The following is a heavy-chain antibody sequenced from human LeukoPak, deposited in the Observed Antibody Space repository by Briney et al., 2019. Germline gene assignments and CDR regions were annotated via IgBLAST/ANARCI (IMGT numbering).Heavy chain of an antibody. Sequence: GGSLRLSCVASGFRFSNYWMVWVRQAPGKGLEWVANIKEDGIEKYYVDSVRGRCTISRDNAKNSLYLQMNSLRADDTAIYYCARSGYFYDAFDIWGQGTMVTVSS. CDR3: ARSGYFYDAFDI. V-gene: IGHV3-7*04. CDR2: IKEDGIEK. D-gene: IGHD3-22*01. CDR1: GFRFSNYW. J-gene: IGHJ3*02.